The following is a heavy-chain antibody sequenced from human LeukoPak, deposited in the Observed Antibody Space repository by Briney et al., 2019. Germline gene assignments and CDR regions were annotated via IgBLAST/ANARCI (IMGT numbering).Heavy chain of an antibody. V-gene: IGHV4-4*08. CDR1: GGSISSYY. Sequence: SETLSLTCTVSGGSISSYYWSWIRQPPGKGLEWIGYIYTSGSTNYNPSLKSRVTMSVDTSKNQFSLKLSSVTAADTAVYYCARGSALFLGYFDYWGQGTLVTVSS. D-gene: IGHD3-16*01. CDR2: IYTSGST. J-gene: IGHJ4*02. CDR3: ARGSALFLGYFDY.